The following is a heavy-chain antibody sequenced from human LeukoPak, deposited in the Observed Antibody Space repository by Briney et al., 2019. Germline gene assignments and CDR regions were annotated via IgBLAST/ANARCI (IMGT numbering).Heavy chain of an antibody. CDR1: GGSISSYY. D-gene: IGHD3-3*01. CDR3: ARESGPLDY. J-gene: IGHJ4*02. Sequence: PSETLSLTCTVSGGSISSYYWSWIRQPPGKGLEWIGYIYHSGSTYYNPSLKSRVTISVDRSKNQFSLKLSSVTAADTAVYYCARESGPLDYWGQGTLVTVSS. CDR2: IYHSGST. V-gene: IGHV4-59*12.